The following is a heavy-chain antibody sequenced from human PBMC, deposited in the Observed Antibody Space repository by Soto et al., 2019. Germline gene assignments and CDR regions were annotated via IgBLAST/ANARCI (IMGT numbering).Heavy chain of an antibody. D-gene: IGHD6-19*01. Sequence: VQLVESGGGVVQPGRSLRLSCAASGFTFSDYAMHWVRQAPGKGLEWVAVVSHDGRNTHYADSVKGRFTISRDSSTNTVSLEVTRLRAEDTAVYYCAKGGRQWLVTSDFNYWGQGALVTVSS. CDR2: VSHDGRNT. V-gene: IGHV3-30*18. CDR1: GFTFSDYA. CDR3: AKGGRQWLVTSDFNY. J-gene: IGHJ4*02.